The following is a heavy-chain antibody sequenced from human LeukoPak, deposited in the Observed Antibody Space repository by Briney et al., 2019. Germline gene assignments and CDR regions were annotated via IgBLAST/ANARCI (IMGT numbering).Heavy chain of an antibody. D-gene: IGHD3-22*01. V-gene: IGHV3-48*03. CDR3: AGGRALYYYDSSGYYY. Sequence: GGSLRLSCAASGFTFSSYEMNWVRQAPGKGLEWVSYISSSGSTIYYADSVKGRFTISRDNAKNSLYLQMNSLRAEDTAVYYCAGGRALYYYDSSGYYYWGQGTLVTVSS. CDR1: GFTFSSYE. J-gene: IGHJ4*02. CDR2: ISSSGSTI.